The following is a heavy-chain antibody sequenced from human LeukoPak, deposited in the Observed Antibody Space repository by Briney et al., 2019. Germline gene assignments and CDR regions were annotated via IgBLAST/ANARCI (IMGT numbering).Heavy chain of an antibody. V-gene: IGHV1-69*04. CDR1: GYTFTSYG. CDR3: ARDQHSGSAFDI. J-gene: IGHJ3*02. CDR2: IIPILGIA. Sequence: ASVKVSCKASGYTFTSYGISWVRQAPGQGLEWMGRIIPILGIANYAQKFQGRVTITADKSTSTAYMELSSLRSEDTAVYYCARDQHSGSAFDIWGQGTMVTVSS. D-gene: IGHD1-14*01.